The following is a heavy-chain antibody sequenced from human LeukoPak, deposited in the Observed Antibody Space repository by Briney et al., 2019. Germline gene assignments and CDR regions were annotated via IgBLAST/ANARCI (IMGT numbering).Heavy chain of an antibody. V-gene: IGHV1-69*01. D-gene: IGHD6-6*01. J-gene: IGHJ4*02. CDR1: GGTFSSYA. Sequence: GSSVKVSCKASGGTFSSYAISWVRQAPGQGLEWMGGIIPIFGTANYAQKFQGRVTITADGSTSTAYMELSSLRSEDTAVYYCARLAARPGDLFDYWGQGTLVTVSS. CDR2: IIPIFGTA. CDR3: ARLAARPGDLFDY.